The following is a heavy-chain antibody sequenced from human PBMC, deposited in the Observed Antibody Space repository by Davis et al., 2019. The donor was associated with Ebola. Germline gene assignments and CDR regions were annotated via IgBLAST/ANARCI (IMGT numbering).Heavy chain of an antibody. CDR3: ARGHNYGFEY. Sequence: ASVKVSCKASGYTFTDYNIHWMRQAPGQGLKWLGRVILKSGATNYAQKFQGRVTMSRDTSISTAYMELSRLTSDDTAVYYCARGHNYGFEYWGQGTLVNVSS. CDR1: GYTFTDYN. V-gene: IGHV1-2*06. D-gene: IGHD5-18*01. CDR2: VILKSGAT. J-gene: IGHJ4*02.